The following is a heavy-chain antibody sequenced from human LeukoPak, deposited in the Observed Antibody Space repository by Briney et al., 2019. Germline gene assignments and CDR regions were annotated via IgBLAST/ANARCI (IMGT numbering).Heavy chain of an antibody. D-gene: IGHD1-26*01. J-gene: IGHJ4*02. V-gene: IGHV4-38-2*01. Sequence: SETLSLTCAVSGYSISTGYYWAWIPQPPGKGLEWITTIYYGGSTYYNPSLKSRVTISVGTSRNQFSLNLRSVTAADTAVYYCALQSGATDYWGQGTLVTVSS. CDR1: GYSISTGYY. CDR2: IYYGGST. CDR3: ALQSGATDY.